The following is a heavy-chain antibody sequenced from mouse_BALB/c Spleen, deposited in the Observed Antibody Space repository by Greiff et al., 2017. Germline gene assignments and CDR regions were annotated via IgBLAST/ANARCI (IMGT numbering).Heavy chain of an antibody. Sequence: EVKLQESGTVLARPGASVKMSCKASGYTFTSYWMHWVKQRPGQGLEWIGAIYPGNSDTSYNQKFKGKATLTADKSSSTAYMQLSSLTSDDSAVYFCATGSSPRYFDVWGAGTTVTVSS. CDR3: ATGSSPRYFDV. V-gene: IGHV1-5*01. J-gene: IGHJ1*01. D-gene: IGHD1-1*01. CDR2: IYPGNSDT. CDR1: GYTFTSYW.